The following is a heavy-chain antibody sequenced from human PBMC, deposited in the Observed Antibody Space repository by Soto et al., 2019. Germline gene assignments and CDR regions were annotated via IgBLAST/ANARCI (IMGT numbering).Heavy chain of an antibody. V-gene: IGHV3-53*01. CDR3: AREAGEAGHEYYYYGMDV. CDR2: IYSGGST. J-gene: IGHJ6*02. CDR1: GFTVSSNY. D-gene: IGHD3-16*01. Sequence: GGSLRLSCAASGFTVSSNYMSWVRQAPGKGLEWVSVIYSGGSTYYADSVKGRFTISRDNSKNTLYLQMNSLRAEDTAVYYCAREAGEAGHEYYYYGMDVWGQGTTVTVSS.